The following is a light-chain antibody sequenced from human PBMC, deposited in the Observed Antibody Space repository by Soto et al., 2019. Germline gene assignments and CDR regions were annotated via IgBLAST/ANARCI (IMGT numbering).Light chain of an antibody. J-gene: IGKJ5*01. CDR2: EAS. V-gene: IGKV1-5*03. Sequence: DIQMTQSPATLSASVGDRVTITCRASQSISTWLAWYQQKSGKAPKLLIYEASSLGSGVPSRFSGSGSGTDFTLTISCLQSEDFATYYCQQYYSYPVTFGQGTRLEIK. CDR1: QSISTW. CDR3: QQYYSYPVT.